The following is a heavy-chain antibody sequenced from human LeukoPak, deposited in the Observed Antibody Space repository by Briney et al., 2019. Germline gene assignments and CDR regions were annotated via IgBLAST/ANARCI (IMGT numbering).Heavy chain of an antibody. V-gene: IGHV3-23*01. D-gene: IGHD6-13*01. CDR1: GLTFSSYA. Sequence: GGSLRLSCVASGLTFSSYAMSWVRQAPGKGLEWVSAISGSGGSTYYADSVKGRFTISRDNSKNTLYLQMNSLRAEDTAVYYCAKLGAAGSPFYYFDYWGQGTLVTVSS. CDR3: AKLGAAGSPFYYFDY. J-gene: IGHJ4*02. CDR2: ISGSGGST.